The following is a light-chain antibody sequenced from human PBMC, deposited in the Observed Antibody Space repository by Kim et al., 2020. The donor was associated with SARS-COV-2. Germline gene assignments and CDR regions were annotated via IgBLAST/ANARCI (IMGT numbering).Light chain of an antibody. CDR3: QQSTSRIT. CDR2: DAS. Sequence: SLSPEESASLSCRAGQSVGPYLAWDQQKVGQAPRLLIYDASNRASDTPARFSASGSGTDFTLTISSLEPEDFAVYYCQQSTSRITFGQGTRLEIK. CDR1: QSVGPY. J-gene: IGKJ5*01. V-gene: IGKV3-11*01.